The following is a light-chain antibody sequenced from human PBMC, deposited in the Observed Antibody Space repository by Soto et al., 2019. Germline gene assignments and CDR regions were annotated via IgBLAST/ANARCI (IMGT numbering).Light chain of an antibody. J-gene: IGKJ4*01. V-gene: IGKV1-39*01. CDR1: QSIGRY. CDR2: DAS. Sequence: DIRMTQSPSSLSASVGDIFTITCRASQSIGRYLNWYQKKQGKAPNLLIYDASTLHSGVPSRLRGGGSGTDLTITISSMKHEDFETYYCQQVNVYTSTFGGGTQVDI. CDR3: QQVNVYTST.